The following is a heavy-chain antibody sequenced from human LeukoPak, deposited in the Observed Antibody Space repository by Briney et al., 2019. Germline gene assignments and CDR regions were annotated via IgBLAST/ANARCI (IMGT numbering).Heavy chain of an antibody. CDR2: FSGSGGKT. CDR3: AKDRYSSSSGYFDY. V-gene: IGHV3-23*01. CDR1: GFTLSSYA. D-gene: IGHD6-6*01. Sequence: GGSLSLSCTASGFTLSSYAMSWARQAPGKGLEWVSGFSGSGGKTYYADSVKGRFTISRDNSKNTLYLQMNSLRAEDTAVYFCAKDRYSSSSGYFDYWGQGTLVTVSS. J-gene: IGHJ4*02.